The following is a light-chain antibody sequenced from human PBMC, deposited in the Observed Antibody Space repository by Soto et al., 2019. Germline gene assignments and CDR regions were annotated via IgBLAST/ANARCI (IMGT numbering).Light chain of an antibody. CDR2: ANR. CDR3: QSYDRSLSGAYV. Sequence: QSVLTQPPSVSGAPGQRVTISCTCSTSNIGAGYDVHWYQQLPGTAPKLLIYANRNRPSGVPDRFSGSKSGTSASLAITVLQAEDEADYYCQSYDRSLSGAYVFGTGTKVTVL. J-gene: IGLJ1*01. V-gene: IGLV1-40*01. CDR1: TSNIGAGYD.